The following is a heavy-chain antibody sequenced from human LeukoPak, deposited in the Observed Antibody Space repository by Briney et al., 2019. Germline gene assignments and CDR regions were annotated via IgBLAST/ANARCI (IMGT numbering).Heavy chain of an antibody. CDR3: ARETSRIIYY. V-gene: IGHV4-38-2*02. CDR2: VYHNGNT. CDR1: GYSISSGYY. Sequence: SETLSLTCTVYGYSISSGYYWGWIRQPPGKGLEWIANVYHNGNTFYNPSLKSRVTISVDTSNNQFSLTLTSVTAADTAVYFCARETSRIIYYWGQGLLVTVSS. J-gene: IGHJ4*02.